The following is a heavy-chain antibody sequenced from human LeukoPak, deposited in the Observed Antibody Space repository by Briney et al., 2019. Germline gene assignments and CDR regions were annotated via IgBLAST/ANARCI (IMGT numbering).Heavy chain of an antibody. CDR2: ISDSGTT. V-gene: IGHV4-59*01. D-gene: IGHD1-1*01. CDR3: ARVTWFPGTSYYYMDV. CDR1: GGSISRYY. J-gene: IGHJ6*03. Sequence: SETLSLTCTVSGGSISRYYWSWIRQPPGKGLEWYGYISDSGTTNYNPSLKSRVTISVDTSKKEFSLKLSSVTAADTAVYYCARVTWFPGTSYYYMDVWGKGTTVTVSS.